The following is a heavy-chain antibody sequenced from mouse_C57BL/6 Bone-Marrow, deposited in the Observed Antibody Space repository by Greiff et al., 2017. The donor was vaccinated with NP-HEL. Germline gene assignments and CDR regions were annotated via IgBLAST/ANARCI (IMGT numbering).Heavy chain of an antibody. CDR1: GYSITSGYY. CDR3: ARVRYYYGSRFAY. V-gene: IGHV3-6*01. CDR2: ISYDGSN. D-gene: IGHD1-1*01. J-gene: IGHJ3*01. Sequence: EVHLVESGPGLVKPSQSLSLTCSVTGYSITSGYYWNWIRQFPGNKLEWMGYISYDGSNNYNPSLKNRISITRDTSKNQFFLKLNSVTTEDTATYYCARVRYYYGSRFAYWGQGTLVTVSA.